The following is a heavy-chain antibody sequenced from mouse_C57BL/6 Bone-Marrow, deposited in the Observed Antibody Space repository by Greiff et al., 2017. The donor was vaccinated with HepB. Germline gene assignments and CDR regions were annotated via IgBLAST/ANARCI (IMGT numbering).Heavy chain of an antibody. V-gene: IGHV5-4*01. CDR2: ISDGGSYT. Sequence: EVHLVASGGGLVKPGGSLKLSCAASGFTFSSYAMSWVRQTPEKRLEWVATISDGGSYTYYPDNVKGRFTISRDNAKNNLYLQMSHLKSEDTAMYYCATPYYGSSYFDYWGQGTTLTVSS. J-gene: IGHJ2*01. CDR1: GFTFSSYA. CDR3: ATPYYGSSYFDY. D-gene: IGHD1-1*01.